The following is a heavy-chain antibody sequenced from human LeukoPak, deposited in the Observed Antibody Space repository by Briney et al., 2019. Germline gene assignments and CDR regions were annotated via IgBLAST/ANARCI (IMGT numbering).Heavy chain of an antibody. V-gene: IGHV4-59*01. Sequence: SETLSLTCTVSGGSISSYYWSWIRQPPGKGLDWIGYIYYSGSTNYNPSLKSRFTISLDTSKNKFSLKLSSVTAADTAVYYCARGALTGHRFPYYYYGMDVWGQGTTVTVSS. D-gene: IGHD1-20*01. CDR1: GGSISSYY. J-gene: IGHJ6*02. CDR2: IYYSGST. CDR3: ARGALTGHRFPYYYYGMDV.